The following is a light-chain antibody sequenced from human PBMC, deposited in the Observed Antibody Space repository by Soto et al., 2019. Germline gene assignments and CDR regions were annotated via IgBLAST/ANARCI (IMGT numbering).Light chain of an antibody. CDR3: QQYNNWPWT. CDR1: QYINTR. V-gene: IGKV3-15*01. CDR2: GAS. J-gene: IGKJ1*01. Sequence: FTKSPTTPSSFPGDRGTPSRRASQYINTRLAWYQHRPGQAPRLLIYGASSRATGIPARFSGSGSGTEFTLTISSLQSVDFAVYSCQQYNNWPWTFGQGTKVDIK.